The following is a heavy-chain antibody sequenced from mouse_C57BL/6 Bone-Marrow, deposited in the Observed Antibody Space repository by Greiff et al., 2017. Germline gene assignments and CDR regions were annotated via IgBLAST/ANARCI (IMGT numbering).Heavy chain of an antibody. CDR2: INPNNGGT. V-gene: IGHV1-22*01. CDR1: GYTFTDYN. CDR3: ARDYYGSSYSY. Sequence: VQLQQSGPELVKPGASVKMSCKASGYTFTDYNMHWVKQSHGKSLEWIGYINPNNGGTSYNQKFKGKATLTVNKSSSPAYMELRSLTSEDSAVYYCARDYYGSSYSYWGQGTTLTVSS. J-gene: IGHJ2*01. D-gene: IGHD1-1*01.